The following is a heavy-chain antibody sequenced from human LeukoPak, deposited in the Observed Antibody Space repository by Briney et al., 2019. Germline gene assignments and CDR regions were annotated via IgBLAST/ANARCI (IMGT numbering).Heavy chain of an antibody. CDR2: IYYSGST. V-gene: IGHV4-59*01. Sequence: PSETLSLTCTVSGGSISSYYWSWIRQPPGKGLEWIGYIYYSGSTNYNPSLKSRVTISVDTSKNQFSLKLSSVTAADTAVYYCAREIDCSGGSCYYGIDVWGQGTTVTVSS. D-gene: IGHD2-15*01. CDR3: AREIDCSGGSCYYGIDV. J-gene: IGHJ6*02. CDR1: GGSISSYY.